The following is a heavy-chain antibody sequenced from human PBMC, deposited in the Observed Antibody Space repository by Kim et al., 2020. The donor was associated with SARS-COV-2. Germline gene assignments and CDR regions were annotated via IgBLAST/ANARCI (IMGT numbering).Heavy chain of an antibody. V-gene: IGHV4-31*02. Sequence: LKSRVTISVDTSKNQFSLKLSSVTAADTAVYYCARDEGQKYSSSWGGFDYWGQGTLVTVSS. CDR3: ARDEGQKYSSSWGGFDY. J-gene: IGHJ4*02. D-gene: IGHD6-13*01.